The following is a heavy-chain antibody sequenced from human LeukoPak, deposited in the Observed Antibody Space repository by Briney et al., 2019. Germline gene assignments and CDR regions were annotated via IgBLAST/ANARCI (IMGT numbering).Heavy chain of an antibody. CDR2: IRSKTFGGTT. V-gene: IGHV3-49*03. CDR3: TRYSGRTDY. D-gene: IGHD5-18*01. Sequence: GGSLRLSCTSSGFTFDTYAVSWFRQAPGKGLEWVAFIRSKTFGGTTEYAASVKGRFTISRDDSKSIAYLQMNSLKTEDTAVYYCTRYSGRTDYWGQGTLVSVSS. CDR1: GFTFDTYA. J-gene: IGHJ4*02.